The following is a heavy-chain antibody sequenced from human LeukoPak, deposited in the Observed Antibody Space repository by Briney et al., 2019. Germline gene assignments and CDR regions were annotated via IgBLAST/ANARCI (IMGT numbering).Heavy chain of an antibody. V-gene: IGHV1-58*02. D-gene: IGHD3-22*01. CDR1: GFTFTSSA. J-gene: IGHJ4*02. Sequence: SVKVSCKASGFTFTSSAMQWVRQSRGQRLEWIGWIVVGSGNTNYAQKFQERVTITRDMSTSTAYMELSSLRSEDTAVYYCAARLPYYDSSGYGQTFDYWGQGTLVTVSS. CDR3: AARLPYYDSSGYGQTFDY. CDR2: IVVGSGNT.